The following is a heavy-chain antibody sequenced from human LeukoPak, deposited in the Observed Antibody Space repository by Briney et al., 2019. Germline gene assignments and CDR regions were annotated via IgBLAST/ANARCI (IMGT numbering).Heavy chain of an antibody. V-gene: IGHV3-23*01. Sequence: GGSLRLSCAASGITFSSYAMSWVRQAPGKGLEWVSTIGGSAFSTFYADSVKGRFTISRDNSRELLYLQMNSLRVEDTAVYYCAKDPNGDYVGAFDSWGQGTMVTVSS. CDR1: GITFSSYA. J-gene: IGHJ3*02. D-gene: IGHD4-17*01. CDR2: IGGSAFST. CDR3: AKDPNGDYVGAFDS.